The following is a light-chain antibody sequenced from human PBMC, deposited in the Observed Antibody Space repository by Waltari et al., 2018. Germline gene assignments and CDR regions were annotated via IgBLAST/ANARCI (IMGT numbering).Light chain of an antibody. CDR2: KAS. CDR3: QQYNSYFQT. Sequence: DIQRTQSPSTLSASVGDRVTITYRDSQSISSWLAWYQPKAGKAPNLLIYKASSLESGVPSRFSGSGSGTEFTLTISSLQPDDFATYYCQQYNSYFQTFGQGTKVEIK. J-gene: IGKJ1*01. V-gene: IGKV1-5*03. CDR1: QSISSW.